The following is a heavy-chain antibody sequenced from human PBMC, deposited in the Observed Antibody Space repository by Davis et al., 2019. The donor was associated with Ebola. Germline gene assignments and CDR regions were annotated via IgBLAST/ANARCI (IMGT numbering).Heavy chain of an antibody. CDR3: ARAGFGEIYFDY. J-gene: IGHJ4*02. D-gene: IGHD3-10*01. CDR2: IGTAGDT. V-gene: IGHV3-13*01. CDR1: GFTFSSYD. Sequence: GDSLKISCAASGFTFSSYDMHWVRQATGKGLEWVSAIGTAGDTYYPGSVKGRFTISREKAKNSLYLQMNSLRGEDTAVYYCARAGFGEIYFDYWGQGTLVTVSS.